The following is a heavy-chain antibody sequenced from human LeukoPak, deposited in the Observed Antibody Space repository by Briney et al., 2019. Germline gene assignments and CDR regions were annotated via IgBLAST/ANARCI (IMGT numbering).Heavy chain of an antibody. D-gene: IGHD3-9*01. J-gene: IGHJ4*02. CDR1: GFTFSLYG. CDR2: ITGSGVIT. Sequence: GGTLRLSCAASGFTFSLYGMNWVRQAPGKGLEWVSGITGSGVITYYADSVKGRFTISRDNSKNTVDLQMSSLRAEDTAIYYCAKDDAWVRYQDWGQGTVVTVSS. V-gene: IGHV3-23*01. CDR3: AKDDAWVRYQD.